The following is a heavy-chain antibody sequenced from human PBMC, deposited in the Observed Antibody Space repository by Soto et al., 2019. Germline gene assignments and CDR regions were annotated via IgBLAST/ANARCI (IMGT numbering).Heavy chain of an antibody. CDR3: ARYDSSIYDILTGPFDY. CDR1: GYTFTSYG. J-gene: IGHJ4*02. V-gene: IGHV1-69*04. Sequence: SVKVSCKASGYTFTSYGISWVRQAPGQGLEWMGRIIPILGIANYAQKFQGRVTITADKSTSTAYMELSSLRSEDTAVYYCARYDSSIYDILTGPFDYWGQGTLVTVSS. CDR2: IIPILGIA. D-gene: IGHD3-9*01.